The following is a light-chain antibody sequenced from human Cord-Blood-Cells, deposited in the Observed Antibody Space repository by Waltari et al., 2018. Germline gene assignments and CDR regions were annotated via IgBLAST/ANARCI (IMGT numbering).Light chain of an antibody. J-gene: IGKJ2*01. V-gene: IGKV1-39*01. CDR1: QSISSY. CDR3: QQSYSTPYT. CDR2: AAS. Sequence: DIQMTQSPSSLSASVGDRVTITLRASQSISSYLNWYQQKPGKAPKLLIYAASSLQSGVPSRFSGSGSGTDFTLTISSLQPEDFATYYCQQSYSTPYTFGQGTKLEIK.